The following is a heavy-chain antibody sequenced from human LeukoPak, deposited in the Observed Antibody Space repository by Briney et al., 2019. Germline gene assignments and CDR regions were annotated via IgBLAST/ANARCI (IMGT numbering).Heavy chain of an antibody. J-gene: IGHJ6*02. CDR3: AREEVVVVPAANDYYYYYGMDV. V-gene: IGHV3-53*01. CDR1: GFTVSSNY. Sequence: GGSLRLSCAASGFTVSSNYMSWVRQAPGKGLELVSVIYSGGSTYYADSVKGRFTISRDNSKNTLYLQMNSLRAEDTAVYYCAREEVVVVPAANDYYYYYGMDVWGQGTTVTVSS. D-gene: IGHD2-2*01. CDR2: IYSGGST.